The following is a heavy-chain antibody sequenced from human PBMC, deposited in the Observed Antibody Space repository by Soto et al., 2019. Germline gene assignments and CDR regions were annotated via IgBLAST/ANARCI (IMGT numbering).Heavy chain of an antibody. Sequence: ASVKVSCKASGYTFTGYYMHWVRQAPGQGLEWMGWINPNSGGTNYAQKFQGWVTMTRDTSISTAYMELSRLRSDATAVYYCARADYDFWSGYPPDYWGQGTLVTVSX. V-gene: IGHV1-2*04. CDR1: GYTFTGYY. CDR3: ARADYDFWSGYPPDY. CDR2: INPNSGGT. J-gene: IGHJ4*02. D-gene: IGHD3-3*01.